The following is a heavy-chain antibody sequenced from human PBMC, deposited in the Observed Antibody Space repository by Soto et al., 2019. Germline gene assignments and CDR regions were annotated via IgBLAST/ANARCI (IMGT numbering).Heavy chain of an antibody. V-gene: IGHV3-23*01. CDR1: GFTFSSYA. CDR3: AKRLWSQPADY. Sequence: EVQLLESGGGLVQTGGYLRLACAASGFTFSSYAMSWVRQAPGKGLEWVSAISARGGSTYYADSVKGRFTTSRDNSRNTRYLQRNSLRAEDTAVYSCAKRLWSQPADYWGQGTLVTVSS. CDR2: ISARGGST. D-gene: IGHD2-21*01. J-gene: IGHJ4*02.